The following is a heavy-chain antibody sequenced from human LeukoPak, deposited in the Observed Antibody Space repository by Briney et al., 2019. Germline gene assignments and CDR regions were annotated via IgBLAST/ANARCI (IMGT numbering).Heavy chain of an antibody. D-gene: IGHD3-10*01. J-gene: IGHJ5*02. Sequence: PSETLSLTCAVYGGSFSGYYWSWIRQPPGKGLEWIGEINHSGSTNYNPSLKSRVTISGDTSKNQFSLKLSSVTAADPAVYYCARDRLGFGELSFNYFDPWGQGTLVTVSS. CDR3: ARDRLGFGELSFNYFDP. CDR1: GGSFSGYY. CDR2: INHSGST. V-gene: IGHV4-34*01.